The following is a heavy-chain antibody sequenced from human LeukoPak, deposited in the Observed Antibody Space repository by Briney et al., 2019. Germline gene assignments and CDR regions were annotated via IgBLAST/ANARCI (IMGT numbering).Heavy chain of an antibody. D-gene: IGHD5-12*01. CDR1: GGSISSGGYY. V-gene: IGHV4-31*03. J-gene: IGHJ6*02. Sequence: SETLSLTCTVSGGSISSGGYYWSWIRQHPGKGLEWIGYIYYSGSTYYNPSLKSRVTISVDTSKNQFSLKLSSVTAADTAVYYCARNQVATTIPLYYYYGMDVWGPGTTVTVSS. CDR3: ARNQVATTIPLYYYYGMDV. CDR2: IYYSGST.